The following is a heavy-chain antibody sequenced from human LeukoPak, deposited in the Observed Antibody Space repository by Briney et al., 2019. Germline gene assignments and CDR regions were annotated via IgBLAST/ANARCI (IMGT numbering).Heavy chain of an antibody. D-gene: IGHD6-19*01. Sequence: GESLKISCKGSGYSFTSYWIGWVRQMPGKGLEWMGIIYPGDSDTRYSPSFQGQVTISADKSISTAYLQWSSLKASDTAMYYCARLKRSIAVAGSSFDYWGQGTLVTVSS. V-gene: IGHV5-51*01. CDR1: GYSFTSYW. CDR2: IYPGDSDT. J-gene: IGHJ4*02. CDR3: ARLKRSIAVAGSSFDY.